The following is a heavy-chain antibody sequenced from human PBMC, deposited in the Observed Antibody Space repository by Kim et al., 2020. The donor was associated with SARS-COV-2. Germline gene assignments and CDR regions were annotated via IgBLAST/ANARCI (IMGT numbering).Heavy chain of an antibody. V-gene: IGHV1-2*06. CDR2: INPNSGGT. CDR1: GYTFTGYY. CDR3: VRETMRIAAAGNYGMDV. J-gene: IGHJ6*02. Sequence: ASVKVSCKASGYTFTGYYMHWVRQAPGQGLEWMGRINPNSGGTNYAQKFQGRVTMTRDTSISTAYMELSRLRSDDTAVYYCVRETMRIAAAGNYGMDVWGQGTTVTVSS. D-gene: IGHD6-13*01.